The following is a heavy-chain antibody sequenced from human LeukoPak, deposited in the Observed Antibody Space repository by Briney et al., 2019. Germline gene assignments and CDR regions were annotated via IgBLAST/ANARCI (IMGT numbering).Heavy chain of an antibody. CDR3: ARQAAEDYVDF. Sequence: SETLSLTCTVSGGSISSYYWSWIRQPPGKGLEWIGYIYYRGSTNYNPSLKSRVTISVDTSKNQFSLKQSSVTAADTAVYYCARQAAEDYVDFWGQGTLVTVSS. CDR2: IYYRGST. CDR1: GGSISSYY. V-gene: IGHV4-59*08. J-gene: IGHJ4*02. D-gene: IGHD3-16*01.